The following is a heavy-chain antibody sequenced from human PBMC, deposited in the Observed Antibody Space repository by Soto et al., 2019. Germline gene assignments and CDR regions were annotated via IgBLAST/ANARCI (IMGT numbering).Heavy chain of an antibody. J-gene: IGHJ6*02. CDR2: IKSKTDGGTT. CDR1: GFTFSNAW. D-gene: IGHD2-15*01. Sequence: EMQLVESGGGLVKPGGSLRLSCAASGFTFSNAWMNWVRQAPGKGLEWVGRIKSKTDGGTTDYAAPVKGRFTISRDDSKNTLYLQMNSLKTEDTAVYYCTTTDPTDTWYSPYYYYGMDVWGQGTTVTVSS. CDR3: TTTDPTDTWYSPYYYYGMDV. V-gene: IGHV3-15*07.